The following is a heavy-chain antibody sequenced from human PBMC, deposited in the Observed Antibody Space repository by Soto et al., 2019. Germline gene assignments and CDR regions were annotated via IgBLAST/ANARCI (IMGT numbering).Heavy chain of an antibody. CDR1: RFTFSSYA. D-gene: IGHD3-22*01. Sequence: RRLSCAASRFTFSSYAMCWVRQAPGKGLERASTISVSGGSTYYADSVMGRFTISRDNSKNTLYLQMNSLRADDTAVYYGAKDGYIITKNKSLDYWCQGTLVTVAS. V-gene: IGHV3-23*01. CDR2: ISVSGGST. J-gene: IGHJ4*02. CDR3: AKDGYIITKNKSLDY.